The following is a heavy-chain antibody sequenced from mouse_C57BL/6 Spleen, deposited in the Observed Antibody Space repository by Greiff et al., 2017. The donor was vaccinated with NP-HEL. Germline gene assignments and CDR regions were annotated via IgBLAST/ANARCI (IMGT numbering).Heavy chain of an antibody. Sequence: QVHVKQPGAELVKPGASVKLSCKASGYTFTSYWMHWVKQRPGRGLEWIGRIDPNGGGTKYNEKFKSKATLTVDKPSSTAYMQLSSLTSEDSAVYYCATDLGQYYYAMDYWGQGTSVTVSS. CDR3: ATDLGQYYYAMDY. D-gene: IGHD4-1*01. CDR2: IDPNGGGT. V-gene: IGHV1-72*01. J-gene: IGHJ4*01. CDR1: GYTFTSYW.